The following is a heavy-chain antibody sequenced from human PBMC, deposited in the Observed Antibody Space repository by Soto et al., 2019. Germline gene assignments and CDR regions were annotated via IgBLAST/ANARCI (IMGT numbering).Heavy chain of an antibody. CDR1: GGSISSSSYY. J-gene: IGHJ5*02. Sequence: SETLSLTCTVSGGSISSSSYYWGWIRQPPGKGLEWIGSIYYSGSTYYNPSLKSRVTISVDTSKNQFSLKLSSVTAADTAVYYCARQEAAAGTLFWFDPWGQGTLVTVSS. V-gene: IGHV4-39*01. D-gene: IGHD6-13*01. CDR2: IYYSGST. CDR3: ARQEAAAGTLFWFDP.